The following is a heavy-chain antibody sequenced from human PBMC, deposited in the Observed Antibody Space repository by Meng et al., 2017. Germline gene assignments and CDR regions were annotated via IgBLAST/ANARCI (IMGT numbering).Heavy chain of an antibody. CDR1: GFTFSSYW. Sequence: EVQVVESGGGLVQPGGSLRRSCAASGFTFSSYWMHWVRQAPGKGLVWVSRINSDGSSTSYADSVKGRFTISRDNAKNTLYLQMNSLRAEDTAVYYCARVRFFVTGGYGYFDLWGRGTLVTVSS. D-gene: IGHD2-21*02. CDR2: INSDGSST. CDR3: ARVRFFVTGGYGYFDL. V-gene: IGHV3-74*01. J-gene: IGHJ2*01.